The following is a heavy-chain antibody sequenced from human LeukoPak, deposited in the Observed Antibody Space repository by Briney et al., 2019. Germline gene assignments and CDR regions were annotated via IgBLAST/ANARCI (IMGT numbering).Heavy chain of an antibody. Sequence: VASVKVSCKASGYTFTGYYMHWVRQAPGQGLEWMGWINPNSGGTNYAQKFQGRVTMTRDTSISTACMELSRLRSDETAVYYCARDEESRRDAFDIWGQGTMVTVSS. J-gene: IGHJ3*02. CDR3: ARDEESRRDAFDI. V-gene: IGHV1-2*02. CDR2: INPNSGGT. CDR1: GYTFTGYY.